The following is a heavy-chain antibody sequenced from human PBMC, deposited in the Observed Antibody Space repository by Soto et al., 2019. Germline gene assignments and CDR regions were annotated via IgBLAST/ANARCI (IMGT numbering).Heavy chain of an antibody. CDR2: INSDGSST. CDR1: GFTFSSYW. D-gene: IGHD6-6*01. V-gene: IGHV3-74*01. CDR3: ARGGVVWGSSSPVDY. J-gene: IGHJ4*02. Sequence: EVQLVESGGGLVQPGWSLRLSCAASGFTFSSYWMHWVRQAPGKGLLWVSRINSDGSSTSYADSVKGRFTISRDNAKHTLYLHMNSLTAEDTAVYYCARGGVVWGSSSPVDYWGQGTLFTVAS.